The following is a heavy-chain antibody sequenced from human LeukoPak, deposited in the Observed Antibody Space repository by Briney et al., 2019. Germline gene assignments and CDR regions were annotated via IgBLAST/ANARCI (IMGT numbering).Heavy chain of an antibody. CDR1: GGSISSYY. CDR3: ARDLSSSSGDY. CDR2: IYYSGST. Sequence: PSETLSLTCTVSGGSISSYYWSWIRQPPGKGLEWIGYIYYSGSTNYNPSLKSRVTISVDTSKNQFSLKLSSVSAADTAVYYCARDLSSSSGDYWGQGTLVTVSS. J-gene: IGHJ4*02. V-gene: IGHV4-59*01. D-gene: IGHD6-6*01.